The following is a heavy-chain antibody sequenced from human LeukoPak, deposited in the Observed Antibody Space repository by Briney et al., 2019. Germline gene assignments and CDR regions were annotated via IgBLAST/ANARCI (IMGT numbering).Heavy chain of an antibody. V-gene: IGHV4-31*03. Sequence: PSETLSLTCTVSGGSISSGVYYWSWIRQHPGKGLEWIGYIYYSGSTYYNPSLKSRATISVGTSKSQFSLKLSSVTAADTAVYYCARRRVDGYNYAFDYWGQGTLVTVSS. CDR2: IYYSGST. J-gene: IGHJ4*02. CDR1: GGSISSGVYY. D-gene: IGHD5-24*01. CDR3: ARRRVDGYNYAFDY.